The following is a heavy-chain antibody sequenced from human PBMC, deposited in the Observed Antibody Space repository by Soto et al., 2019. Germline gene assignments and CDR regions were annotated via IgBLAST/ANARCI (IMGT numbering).Heavy chain of an antibody. CDR3: VRGGGNFDY. V-gene: IGHV3-7*04. J-gene: IGHJ4*02. CDR2: LNQDGSDK. Sequence: VQLVESGGGLVQPGGSLRLTCTTSGFTFSKSWMSWVRQAPGKGLEWVANLNQDGSDKSYVDSVKGRFAISRDNAKNALYFEMNSLATEDTAVYYCVRGGGNFDYWGQGTLVTVSS. D-gene: IGHD3-16*01. CDR1: GFTFSKSW.